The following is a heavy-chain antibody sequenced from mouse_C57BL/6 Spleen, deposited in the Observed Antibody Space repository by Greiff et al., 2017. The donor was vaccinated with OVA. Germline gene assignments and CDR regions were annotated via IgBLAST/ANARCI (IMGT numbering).Heavy chain of an antibody. J-gene: IGHJ2*01. V-gene: IGHV1-63*01. Sequence: QVQLQQSGAELVRPGTSVKMSCKASGYTFTNYWIGWVKQRPGHGLEWIGDIYPGGGYTNYNEKFKGKATLTADKSSSTAYMQFSSLTSEDSAIYYYAREGTGSRHYYFDYWGQGTTLTVSS. CDR1: GYTFTNYW. CDR3: AREGTGSRHYYFDY. D-gene: IGHD1-1*01. CDR2: IYPGGGYT.